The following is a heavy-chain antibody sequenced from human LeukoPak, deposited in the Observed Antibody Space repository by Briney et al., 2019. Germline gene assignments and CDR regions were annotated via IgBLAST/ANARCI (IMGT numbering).Heavy chain of an antibody. D-gene: IGHD1-26*01. V-gene: IGHV1-18*01. J-gene: IGHJ6*02. CDR3: ARYSGSPAYYYYGMDV. CDR2: ISAYNGNT. Sequence: ASVKVSCKASGYTFTSYGISWVRQAPGQGLEWMIWISAYNGNTNYAQKLQGRVTMTTDTSTSTAYMEVRSLRSDDTAVYYCARYSGSPAYYYYGMDVWGQGTTVTVSS. CDR1: GYTFTSYG.